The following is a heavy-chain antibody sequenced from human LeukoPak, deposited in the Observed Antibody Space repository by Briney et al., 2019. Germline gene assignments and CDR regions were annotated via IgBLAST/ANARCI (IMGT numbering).Heavy chain of an antibody. CDR1: GYTFFTYG. V-gene: IGHV1-18*01. CDR2: ISTYNGNI. D-gene: IGHD1-26*01. Sequence: ASVKVSCKASGYTFFTYGINWVRQAPGQGLEWMGWISTYNGNINYAQKFQGRVTMTTDTSTSTAYMGLRSLRSDDTAVYYCARDKSEHSGNFDAFDIWGQGTMVTVSS. J-gene: IGHJ3*02. CDR3: ARDKSEHSGNFDAFDI.